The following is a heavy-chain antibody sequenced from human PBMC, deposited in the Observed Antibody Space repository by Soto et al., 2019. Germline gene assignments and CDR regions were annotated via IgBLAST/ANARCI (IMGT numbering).Heavy chain of an antibody. CDR2: MNPNSGNT. CDR1: GYTFTSYD. V-gene: IGHV1-8*01. Sequence: ASVKVSCKASGYTFTSYDINWVRRTTGQGLEWMGWMNPNSGNTGYAQKFQGRVTMTRNTSISTAYMELSSLRSEDTAVYYCARALRYFDEFDYWGQGTLVTVSS. CDR3: ARALRYFDEFDY. J-gene: IGHJ4*02. D-gene: IGHD3-9*01.